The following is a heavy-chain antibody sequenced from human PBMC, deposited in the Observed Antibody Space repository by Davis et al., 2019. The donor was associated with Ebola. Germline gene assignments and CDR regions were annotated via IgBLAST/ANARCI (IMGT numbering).Heavy chain of an antibody. CDR2: ISWNSGNI. CDR1: GFTFDDYA. D-gene: IGHD2-8*01. V-gene: IGHV3-9*01. Sequence: PGGSLRLSCAASGFTFDDYAMHWVRQAPGKGLEWVSGISWNSGNIVYADSVKGRFTISRDNSKNTLYLQMNSLRAEDTAVYYCAKSSLMVYAREFDYWGQGTLVTVSS. CDR3: AKSSLMVYAREFDY. J-gene: IGHJ4*02.